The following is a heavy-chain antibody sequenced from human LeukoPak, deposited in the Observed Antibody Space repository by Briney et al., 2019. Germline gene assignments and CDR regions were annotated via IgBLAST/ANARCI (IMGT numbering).Heavy chain of an antibody. V-gene: IGHV3-30*18. D-gene: IGHD3-10*01. CDR1: GFTFSDYY. Sequence: GGSLRLSCAASGFTFSDYYVSWIRQAPGKGLEWVAVISYDGSNKYYADSVKGRFTISRDNSKNTLYLQMNSLRAEDTAVYYCAKDGPFYGSGSYPPYYYYYMDVWGKGTTVTVSS. J-gene: IGHJ6*03. CDR2: ISYDGSNK. CDR3: AKDGPFYGSGSYPPYYYYYMDV.